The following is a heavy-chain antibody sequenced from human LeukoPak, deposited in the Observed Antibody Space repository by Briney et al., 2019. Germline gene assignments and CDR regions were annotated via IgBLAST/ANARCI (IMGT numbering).Heavy chain of an antibody. J-gene: IGHJ4*02. CDR3: AGGELFDY. CDR2: ISSNGGST. V-gene: IGHV3-64*01. D-gene: IGHD1-26*01. Sequence: GGSLRLSCAASGFTFSSYAMHWVRQAPGKGLEYVSAISSNGGSTYYANSVKGRFAISRDNSKNTLYLQMGSLRAEDMAVYYCAGGELFDYWGQGTLVTVSS. CDR1: GFTFSSYA.